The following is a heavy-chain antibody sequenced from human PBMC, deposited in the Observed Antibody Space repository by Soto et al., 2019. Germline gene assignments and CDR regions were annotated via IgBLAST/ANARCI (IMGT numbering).Heavy chain of an antibody. CDR3: ARPVNYYDSSGYYDY. CDR1: GGSISSGGYY. J-gene: IGHJ4*02. Sequence: PSETLSLTCTVSGGSISSGGYYWSWIRQHPGKGLEWIGYIYYSGSTYYNPSLKSRVTISVDTSKNQFSLKLSSVTAADTAVYYCARPVNYYDSSGYYDYWGQGTLVTVSS. V-gene: IGHV4-31*03. CDR2: IYYSGST. D-gene: IGHD3-22*01.